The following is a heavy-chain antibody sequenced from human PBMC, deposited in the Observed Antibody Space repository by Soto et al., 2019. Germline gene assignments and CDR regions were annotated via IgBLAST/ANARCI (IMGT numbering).Heavy chain of an antibody. CDR3: ASETYYYDSSGYAQGSFDY. CDR1: GGTFSSYA. V-gene: IGHV1-69*06. Sequence: SVKVSCKASGGTFSSYAISWVRQAPGQGLEWMGGIIPIFGTANYAQKFQGRVTITADKSTSTAYMELSSLRSEDTAVYYCASETYYYDSSGYAQGSFDYWGQGTLVTVSS. J-gene: IGHJ4*02. CDR2: IIPIFGTA. D-gene: IGHD3-22*01.